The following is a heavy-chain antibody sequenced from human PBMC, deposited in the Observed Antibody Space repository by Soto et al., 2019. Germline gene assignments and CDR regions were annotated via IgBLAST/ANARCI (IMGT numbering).Heavy chain of an antibody. CDR1: GGSFSGYY. CDR3: GRRVAVDYYYGMDV. CDR2: IYYSGST. Sequence: PSETLSLTCAVYGGSFSGYYWSWIRQPSGKGLEWIGSIYYSGSTYYNPSLKSRVTISVDTSKNQFSLKLSSVTAADTAVYYCGRRVAVDYYYGMDVWGQGTTVTVSS. J-gene: IGHJ6*02. V-gene: IGHV4-34*01. D-gene: IGHD6-19*01.